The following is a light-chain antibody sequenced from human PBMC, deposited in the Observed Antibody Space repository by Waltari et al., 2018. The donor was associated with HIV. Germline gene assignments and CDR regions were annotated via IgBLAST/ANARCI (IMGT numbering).Light chain of an antibody. Sequence: DMQMTQSPSSVSASVGDRVTITCRASPDIGSWLAWYQQKPGRAPRLLIFSASSLQGGVPSRFRGGGSGTDFTLTITRLQPEDVATYYCQQANSFRPLSFGGGTRVDLK. CDR3: QQANSFRPLS. V-gene: IGKV1-12*01. CDR1: PDIGSW. J-gene: IGKJ4*01. CDR2: SAS.